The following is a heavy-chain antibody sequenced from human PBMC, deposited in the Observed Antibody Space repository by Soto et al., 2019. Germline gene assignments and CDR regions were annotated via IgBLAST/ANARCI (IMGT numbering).Heavy chain of an antibody. CDR3: AKPAGNGYYDSSAITGAFDI. D-gene: IGHD3-22*01. CDR2: ISYDGSNK. CDR1: GFTFSSYG. V-gene: IGHV3-30*18. J-gene: IGHJ3*02. Sequence: QVQLVESGGGVVQPGRSLRLSCAASGFTFSSYGMHWVRQAPGKGLEWVAVISYDGSNKYYADSVKGRFTISRDNSKNTLYLQMNSLRAGDTAVYYCAKPAGNGYYDSSAITGAFDIWGQGTMVTVSS.